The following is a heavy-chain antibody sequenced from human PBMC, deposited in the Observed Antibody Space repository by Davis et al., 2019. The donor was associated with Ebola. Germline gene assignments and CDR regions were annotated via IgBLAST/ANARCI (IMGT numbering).Heavy chain of an antibody. V-gene: IGHV4-34*01. CDR1: GGSFSGYY. Sequence: MPSETLSLTCAVYGGSFSGYYWSWIRQPPGKGLEWIGEINHSGSTNYNPSLKSRVTISVDKSKHQFSLKLSSVTAADTAVYYCARAPEYYGSGSYYIVRTYGMDVWGQGTTVTVSS. CDR2: INHSGST. CDR3: ARAPEYYGSGSYYIVRTYGMDV. D-gene: IGHD3-10*01. J-gene: IGHJ6*02.